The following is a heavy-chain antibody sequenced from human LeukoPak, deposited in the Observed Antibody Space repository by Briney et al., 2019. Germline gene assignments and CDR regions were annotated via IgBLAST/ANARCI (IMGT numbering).Heavy chain of an antibody. Sequence: GASVKVSCKASGYAFTSNYMHWVRQAPGQGFEWMGIINPNGGSTNYAQKFQGRVTMTSDTSTSTVYMELSSLRSDDTAVYYCARVAGSGYDSLGYFFDYWGQGTRVTVSP. CDR3: ARVAGSGYDSLGYFFDY. CDR2: INPNGGST. D-gene: IGHD5-12*01. CDR1: GYAFTSNY. J-gene: IGHJ4*02. V-gene: IGHV1-46*01.